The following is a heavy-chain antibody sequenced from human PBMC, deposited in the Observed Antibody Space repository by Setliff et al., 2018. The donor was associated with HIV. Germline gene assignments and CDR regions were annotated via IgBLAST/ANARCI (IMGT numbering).Heavy chain of an antibody. CDR3: ARQPGYSYGYYFDY. CDR1: GYTFTNYD. CDR2: SIPLFGTV. V-gene: IGHV1-69*05. D-gene: IGHD5-18*01. J-gene: IGHJ4*02. Sequence: SVKVSCKASGYTFTNYDINWVRQAPGQGLEWMGGSIPLFGTVKYAQKFQGRVTLTTDTSTSTAYMELGSLRSDDTAVYYCARQPGYSYGYYFDYWGQGTLVTVSS.